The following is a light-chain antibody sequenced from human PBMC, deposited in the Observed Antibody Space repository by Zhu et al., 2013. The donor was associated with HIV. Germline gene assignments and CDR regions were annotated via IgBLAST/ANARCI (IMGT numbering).Light chain of an antibody. CDR3: QQSYRSWT. V-gene: IGKV1-39*01. CDR1: LGISTF. Sequence: DIQMTQSPSSLSASVGDRVTITCRASLGISTFLNWYQHKPGRAPKLLIYSASSLQSGVPFRFSGSGSGTDFTLTISGLQPEDSATYYCQQSYRSWTFGQGTKVEIK. J-gene: IGKJ1*01. CDR2: SAS.